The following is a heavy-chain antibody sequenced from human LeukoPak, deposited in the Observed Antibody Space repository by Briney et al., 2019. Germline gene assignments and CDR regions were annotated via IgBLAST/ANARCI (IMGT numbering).Heavy chain of an antibody. D-gene: IGHD5-24*01. Sequence: PGGSLRLSCAASGFTVSSNYMSWVRQALGKGLEWVSVIYSGGSTYYADSVKGRFTISRDNSKNTLYLQMNSLRAEDTAVYYCARIRDGYSYSEFDYWGQGTLVTVSS. J-gene: IGHJ4*02. V-gene: IGHV3-53*01. CDR2: IYSGGST. CDR1: GFTVSSNY. CDR3: ARIRDGYSYSEFDY.